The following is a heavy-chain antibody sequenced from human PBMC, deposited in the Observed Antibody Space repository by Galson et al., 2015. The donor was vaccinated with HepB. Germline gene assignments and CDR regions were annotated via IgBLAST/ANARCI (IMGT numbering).Heavy chain of an antibody. CDR3: ARVAPEDAWEFPPRRIDS. Sequence: SETLSLTCIVSGGSISRYSWSWIRQSPGKALEWIGSISYTGSTDYQPSIKGRVTMSVDTAKRQFSLSLTSVSPADTAVYYCARVAPEDAWEFPPRRIDSWGQGTLIAVSS. V-gene: IGHV4-59*01. D-gene: IGHD1-26*01. CDR2: ISYTGST. J-gene: IGHJ4*02. CDR1: GGSISRYS.